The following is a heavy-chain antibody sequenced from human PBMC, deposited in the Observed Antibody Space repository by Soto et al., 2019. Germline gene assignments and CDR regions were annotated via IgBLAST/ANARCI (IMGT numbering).Heavy chain of an antibody. Sequence: ASVKVSWKASGYTFTSYAMHWVRQAPGKGLERMGGFDPEDGETIYAQKFQGRVTMTEDTSTDTAYMELSSLRSEDTAVYYCATGPRIVGATYWFDPWGQGTLVTVSS. V-gene: IGHV1-24*01. J-gene: IGHJ5*02. CDR3: ATGPRIVGATYWFDP. CDR2: FDPEDGET. D-gene: IGHD1-26*01. CDR1: GYTFTSYA.